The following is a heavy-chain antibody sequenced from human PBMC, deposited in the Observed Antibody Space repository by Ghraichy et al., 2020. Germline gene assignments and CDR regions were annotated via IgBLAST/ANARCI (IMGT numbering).Heavy chain of an antibody. Sequence: SQTLSLTCTVSGGSISSYYWSWIRQPPGKGLEWIGYIYYSGSTNYNPSLKSRVTISVDTSKNQFSLKLSSVTAADTAVYYCARDRGTTSRSLDYWGQGTLVTVSS. D-gene: IGHD2/OR15-2a*01. J-gene: IGHJ4*02. V-gene: IGHV4-59*01. CDR2: IYYSGST. CDR3: ARDRGTTSRSLDY. CDR1: GGSISSYY.